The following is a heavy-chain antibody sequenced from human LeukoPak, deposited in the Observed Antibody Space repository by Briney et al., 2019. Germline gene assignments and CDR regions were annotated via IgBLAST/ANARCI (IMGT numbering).Heavy chain of an antibody. CDR2: IYHSGST. J-gene: IGHJ4*02. Sequence: SETLSLTCAVSGYSISSGYYWGWLRQPPGKGLEWIANIYHSGSTSYNSSLESRATISVDTSKNQFSLKLTPVTAADTAVYYCATELYYDILTGYVDDYWGQGTLVTVSS. CDR1: GYSISSGYY. D-gene: IGHD3-9*01. CDR3: ATELYYDILTGYVDDY. V-gene: IGHV4-38-2*02.